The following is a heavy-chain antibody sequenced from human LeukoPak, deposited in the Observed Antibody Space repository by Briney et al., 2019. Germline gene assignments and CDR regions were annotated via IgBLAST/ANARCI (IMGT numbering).Heavy chain of an antibody. CDR3: AKGSSGYYYVFDY. V-gene: IGHV3-9*01. D-gene: IGHD3-22*01. Sequence: PGRSLRLSCAASGFTFDDYAMHWVRQAPGKGLEWVSGISWNSGSIGYADSVKGRLTISRDNAKNSLYLQMNSLRAEDTALYYCAKGSSGYYYVFDYWGQGTLVTVSS. CDR1: GFTFDDYA. CDR2: ISWNSGSI. J-gene: IGHJ4*02.